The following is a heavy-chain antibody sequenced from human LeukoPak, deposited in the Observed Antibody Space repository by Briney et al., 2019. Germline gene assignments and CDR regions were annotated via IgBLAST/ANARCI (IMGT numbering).Heavy chain of an antibody. CDR2: IYPGDSDT. Sequence: GASLKISCKGSGYRFTSYWIGWVRPMPGKGLEWMGIIYPGDSDTRYSPSFQGQVTISADKSISTAYLQWSSLKASDTAMYYCARRHYDFWSGFQGNVFDIWGQGTMVTVSS. CDR1: GYRFTSYW. D-gene: IGHD3-3*01. J-gene: IGHJ3*02. V-gene: IGHV5-51*01. CDR3: ARRHYDFWSGFQGNVFDI.